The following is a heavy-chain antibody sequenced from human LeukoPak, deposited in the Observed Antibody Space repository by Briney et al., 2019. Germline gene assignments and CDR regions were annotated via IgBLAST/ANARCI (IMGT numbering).Heavy chain of an antibody. CDR2: ITNSGGAT. CDR3: ARVKQRLGRLLGRDTTYYYFYHMDV. Sequence: PGGSLRLSCAASGFTFSNYAMTWVRQAPGRGLEWVSAITNSGGATFYVDSVKGRFTISRDNSKDTLHLQMNSLRAEDTAVYYCARVKQRLGRLLGRDTTYYYFYHMDVWGNGTTVTVSS. V-gene: IGHV3-23*01. J-gene: IGHJ6*03. D-gene: IGHD6-25*01. CDR1: GFTFSNYA.